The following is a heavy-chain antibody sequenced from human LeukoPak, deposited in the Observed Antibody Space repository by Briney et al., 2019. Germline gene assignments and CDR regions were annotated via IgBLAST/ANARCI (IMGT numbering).Heavy chain of an antibody. D-gene: IGHD1-26*01. CDR1: GGSFSGYD. V-gene: IGHV4-34*01. J-gene: IGHJ4*02. CDR2: INESGST. Sequence: WETLSLTCAVYGGSFSGYDWSWICQPPGKGLEWVGDINESGSTNTNPSLKSRVTISEDTSKNQFSLKLSSLTVADTAVYYCVRTLRWSYLLYYFDYWGQRSLVTVST. CDR3: VRTLRWSYLLYYFDY.